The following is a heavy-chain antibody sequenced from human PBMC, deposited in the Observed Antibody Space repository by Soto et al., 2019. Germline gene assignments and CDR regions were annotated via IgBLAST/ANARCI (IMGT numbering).Heavy chain of an antibody. D-gene: IGHD6-13*01. V-gene: IGHV4-31*03. CDR3: ARVPLSPWSIAAASYYFDY. CDR2: IYYSGST. Sequence: PSETLSLTCTVSGGSISSGGYYWSWIRQHPGKGLEWIGYIYYSGSTYYNPSLKSRVTISVDTSKNQFSLKLSSVTAADTAVYYCARVPLSPWSIAAASYYFDYWGQGTLVTVSS. J-gene: IGHJ4*02. CDR1: GGSISSGGYY.